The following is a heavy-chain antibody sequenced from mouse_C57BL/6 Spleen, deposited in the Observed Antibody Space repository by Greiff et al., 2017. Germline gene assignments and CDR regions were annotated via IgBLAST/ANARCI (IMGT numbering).Heavy chain of an antibody. CDR2: IHPNSGST. D-gene: IGHD2-4*01. J-gene: IGHJ3*01. V-gene: IGHV1-64*01. CDR3: ARSGIYYDYDGGCAY. Sequence: QVQLQQPGAELVKPGASVKLSCKASGYTFTSYWMHWVKQRPGQGLEWIGMIHPNSGSTNYNEKFKSKATLTVEKSSSTGYMQLSSLTSEDSAVYYCARSGIYYDYDGGCAYWGQGTLVTVSA. CDR1: GYTFTSYW.